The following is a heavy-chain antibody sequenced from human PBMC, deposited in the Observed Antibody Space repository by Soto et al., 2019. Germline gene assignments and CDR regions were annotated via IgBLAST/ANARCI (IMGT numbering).Heavy chain of an antibody. CDR1: GGTFSSYA. CDR3: ARSNWNDVEGFDY. CDR2: IIPIFGTA. Sequence: SVKVPCKASGGTFSSYAISWWRRPPGQGLQWMGGIIPIFGTANYAQKFQGRVTITADESTSTAYMELSSLRSEDTAVYYCARSNWNDVEGFDYWGQGTLVTVSS. V-gene: IGHV1-69*13. J-gene: IGHJ4*02. D-gene: IGHD1-1*01.